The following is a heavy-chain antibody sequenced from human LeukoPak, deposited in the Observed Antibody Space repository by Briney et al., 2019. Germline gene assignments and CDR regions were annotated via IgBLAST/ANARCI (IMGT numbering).Heavy chain of an antibody. V-gene: IGHV3-23*01. CDR3: VKDPRDTYGTNWFVS. D-gene: IGHD2-21*01. J-gene: IGHJ5*01. CDR2: ISGTGGAT. Sequence: PGGSLRLSCVASGFRFGNYAMSWVRQAPGKGLQWVSQISGTGGATWYAGFARDRFTISRDNSKKTLYLQMSGLRVEDTAVYYCVKDPRDTYGTNWFVSWGQGTLLIVSS. CDR1: GFRFGNYA.